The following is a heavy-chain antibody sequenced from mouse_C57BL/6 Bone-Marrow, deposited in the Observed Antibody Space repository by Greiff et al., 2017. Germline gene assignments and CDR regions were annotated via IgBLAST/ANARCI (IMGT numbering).Heavy chain of an antibody. CDR2: INDGGSYT. CDR3: ARDPAYYAMDY. Sequence: DVKLVESGGGLVKPGGSLKLSCAASGFTFSSYAMSWVRQTPEKRLEWVATINDGGSYTYYPDNLKGRFTISRDNAKNNLYLQMSHLKSEDTAMYYCARDPAYYAMDYWGQGTSVTVSS. J-gene: IGHJ4*01. V-gene: IGHV5-4*01. CDR1: GFTFSSYA.